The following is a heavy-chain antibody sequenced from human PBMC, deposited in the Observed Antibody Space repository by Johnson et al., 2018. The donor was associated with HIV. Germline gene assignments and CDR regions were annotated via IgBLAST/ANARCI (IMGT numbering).Heavy chain of an antibody. Sequence: QVQLVESGGGVVRPGRSLRLSCAASGFTFSSYGMHWVRQAPGKGLEWVAVIWYDGSNKYYADSVKGRFTISRDNSKNTLYLQMNSLRAEDTAVYYCARLGPHDAFDIWGQGTMVTVSS. V-gene: IGHV3-33*01. CDR2: IWYDGSNK. CDR3: ARLGPHDAFDI. D-gene: IGHD1-26*01. CDR1: GFTFSSYG. J-gene: IGHJ3*02.